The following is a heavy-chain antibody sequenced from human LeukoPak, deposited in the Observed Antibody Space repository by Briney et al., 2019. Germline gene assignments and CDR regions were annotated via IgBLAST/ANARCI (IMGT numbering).Heavy chain of an antibody. Sequence: PGGSLRLSCEASGFTFNDYAMHWVRQVPGKGLEWVSGITWNSLSVLYVDSVKGRFTISRDNAKNSLYLQMTSLRAEDTALYYCAKAVGVASLIVDALDFWGQGTLVTVSS. CDR2: ITWNSLSV. CDR1: GFTFNDYA. V-gene: IGHV3-9*01. J-gene: IGHJ4*02. D-gene: IGHD1-26*01. CDR3: AKAVGVASLIVDALDF.